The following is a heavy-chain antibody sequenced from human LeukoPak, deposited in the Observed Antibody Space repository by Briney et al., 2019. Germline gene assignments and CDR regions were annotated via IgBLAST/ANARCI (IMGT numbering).Heavy chain of an antibody. V-gene: IGHV3-7*04. D-gene: IGHD3-3*01. CDR3: TRAANFRSFDL. CDR2: IKQGGGER. Sequence: GGSLRLSCAASGFTFNSYWMRWVRQAPGKGLEWVAAIKQGGGERYYVDSVKGRFTISRDNAKKSLFLQMNSLRVEDTAVYYCTRAANFRSFDLWGQGTMVTVSS. CDR1: GFTFNSYW. J-gene: IGHJ3*01.